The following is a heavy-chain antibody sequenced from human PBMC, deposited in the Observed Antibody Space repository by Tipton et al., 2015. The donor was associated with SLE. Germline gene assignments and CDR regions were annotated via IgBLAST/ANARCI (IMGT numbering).Heavy chain of an antibody. CDR1: GGSISSNY. CDR3: ARGLLEWADY. Sequence: TLYLTCSVSGGSISSNYWIWIRQPPGKGLEWIGYIYYSGSTNYNPSLKSRLTISVDTSKNQFSLKLNSVTAADTAVYYCARGLLEWADYWGQGTLVTVSS. CDR2: IYYSGST. V-gene: IGHV4-59*01. D-gene: IGHD3-3*01. J-gene: IGHJ4*02.